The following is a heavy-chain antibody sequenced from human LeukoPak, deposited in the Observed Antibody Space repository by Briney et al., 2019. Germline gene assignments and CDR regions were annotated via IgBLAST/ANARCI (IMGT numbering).Heavy chain of an antibody. V-gene: IGHV4-39*01. CDR2: IYYSGST. Sequence: SETLSLTCTVSGGSISSSSYYWGWIRQPPGKGLEWIGSIYYSGSTYYNPSRKSRVTISVDTSKNQFSLKLSSVTAADTAVYYCARLTTESLYYYYGMDVWGQGTTVTVSS. J-gene: IGHJ6*02. CDR1: GGSISSSSYY. D-gene: IGHD4-4*01. CDR3: ARLTTESLYYYYGMDV.